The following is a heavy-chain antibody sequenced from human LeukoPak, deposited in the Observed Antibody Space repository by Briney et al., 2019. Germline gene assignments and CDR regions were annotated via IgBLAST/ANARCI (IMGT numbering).Heavy chain of an antibody. CDR2: IYNSGST. CDR1: GGSISSGDYY. D-gene: IGHD2-15*01. Sequence: PSQTLSLTCTVSGGSISSGDYYWSWLRQPPGKGLEWIGYIYNSGSTYYNPSLKSRVTISVDTSNNQFSLMLSSATAADTAVYYCARARPPGDCSGGSCLEENWFDPWGQGTLVTVSS. V-gene: IGHV4-30-4*08. CDR3: ARARPPGDCSGGSCLEENWFDP. J-gene: IGHJ5*02.